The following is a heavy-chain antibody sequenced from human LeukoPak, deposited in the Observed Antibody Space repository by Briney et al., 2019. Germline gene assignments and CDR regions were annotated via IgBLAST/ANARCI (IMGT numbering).Heavy chain of an antibody. D-gene: IGHD1-26*01. CDR2: ISSSSSYI. J-gene: IGHJ4*02. V-gene: IGHV3-21*01. CDR3: ARVEGTTGQGFDY. CDR1: GLTFSSYS. Sequence: GGSLRLSCAASGLTFSSYSMNWVRQAPGKGLEWVSSISSSSSYIYYADSVKGRFTISRDNAKNLLYLQMNSLRAEDTAVYYCARVEGTTGQGFDYWGQGALVTVSS.